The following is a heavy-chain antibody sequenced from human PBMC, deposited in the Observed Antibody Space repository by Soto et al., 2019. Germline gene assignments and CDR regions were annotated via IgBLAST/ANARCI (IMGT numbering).Heavy chain of an antibody. CDR1: GGSISSTYS. CDR2: ISHSGTT. V-gene: IGHV4-38-2*02. Sequence: PSETLSLTCTVSGGSISSTYSWGWSRQPPGKGLEWIGSISHSGTTSSSPSLTSRVSISVDTSKNQVSLKLTSVTAADTAVYFCARVTMVIRDSDHFGVDVWGHGTTVTVSS. D-gene: IGHD4-17*01. CDR3: ARVTMVIRDSDHFGVDV. J-gene: IGHJ6*02.